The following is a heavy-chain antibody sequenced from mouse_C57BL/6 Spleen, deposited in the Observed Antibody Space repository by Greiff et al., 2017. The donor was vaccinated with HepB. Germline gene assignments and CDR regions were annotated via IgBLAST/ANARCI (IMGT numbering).Heavy chain of an antibody. D-gene: IGHD1-3*01. V-gene: IGHV5-17*01. Sequence: EVNVVESGGGLVKPGGSLKLSCAASGFTFSDYGMHWVRQAPEKGLEWVAYISSGSSTIYYADTVKGRFTISRDNAKNTLFLQMTSLRSEDTAMYYCARDPSISNPAWFAYWGQGTLVTVSA. CDR1: GFTFSDYG. CDR3: ARDPSISNPAWFAY. CDR2: ISSGSSTI. J-gene: IGHJ3*01.